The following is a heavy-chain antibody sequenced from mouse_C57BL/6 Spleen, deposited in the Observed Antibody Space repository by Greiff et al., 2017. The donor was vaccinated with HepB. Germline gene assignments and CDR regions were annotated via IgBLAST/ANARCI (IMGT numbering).Heavy chain of an antibody. V-gene: IGHV1-82*01. CDR1: GYAFSSSW. J-gene: IGHJ2*01. D-gene: IGHD2-4*01. CDR3: ARWGDYDENYFDY. Sequence: VQLQESGPELVKPGASVKISCKASGYAFSSSWMNWVKQRPGKGLEWIGRIYPGDGDTNYNGKFKGKATLTADKSSSTAYMQPSSLTSEDSAVYFCARWGDYDENYFDYWGQGTTLTGSS. CDR2: IYPGDGDT.